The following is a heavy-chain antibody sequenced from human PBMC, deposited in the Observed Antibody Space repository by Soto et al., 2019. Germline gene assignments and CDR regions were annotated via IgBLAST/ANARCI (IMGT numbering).Heavy chain of an antibody. V-gene: IGHV1-3*01. CDR3: ASEYCSGGSCYPADAFDI. J-gene: IGHJ3*02. Sequence: ASVKVSCKASGYTFTSYAMHWVRQAPGQRLEWMGWINAGNGNTKYSQKFQGRVTITRDTSASTAYMELSSLRSEDTAVYYCASEYCSGGSCYPADAFDIRGQGTLVTVSS. CDR1: GYTFTSYA. D-gene: IGHD2-15*01. CDR2: INAGNGNT.